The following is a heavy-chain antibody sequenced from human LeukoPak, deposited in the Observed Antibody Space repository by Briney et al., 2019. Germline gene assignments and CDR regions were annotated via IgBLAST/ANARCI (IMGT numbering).Heavy chain of an antibody. D-gene: IGHD3-10*01. CDR3: ARGVKGLRGACDI. V-gene: IGHV4-31*03. CDR1: GGSISSGVYY. J-gene: IGHJ3*02. CDR2: IYYSGST. Sequence: SQTLSLTCTVSGGSISSGVYYWSCIRQHPGKGLEWIGYIYYSGSTYSNPSLKSRLTMSVDISKNQFSLKLSSVTAADTAVYYCARGVKGLRGACDIWGQGRMVGVSS.